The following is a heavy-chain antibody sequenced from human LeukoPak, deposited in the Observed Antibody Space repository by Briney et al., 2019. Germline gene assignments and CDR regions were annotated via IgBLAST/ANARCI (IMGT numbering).Heavy chain of an antibody. Sequence: SETLSLTCTVSGGSISSYYWSWIRQPPGKGLEWIGYIYDSGSTNYNPSLKSRVTISVDTSKSHFSLKLSSVTTADTAVYYCARQTGSSWYYAFDIWGQGTVVTVSS. V-gene: IGHV4-59*08. D-gene: IGHD6-13*01. CDR3: ARQTGSSWYYAFDI. CDR1: GGSISSYY. J-gene: IGHJ3*02. CDR2: IYDSGST.